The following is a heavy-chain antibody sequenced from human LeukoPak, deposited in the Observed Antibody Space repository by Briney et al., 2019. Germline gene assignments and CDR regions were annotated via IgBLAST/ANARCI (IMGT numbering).Heavy chain of an antibody. V-gene: IGHV5-51*01. CDR3: ARHVVAAADIPGGDFDY. CDR1: GYSFTSYW. J-gene: IGHJ4*02. Sequence: GESLKISCKGSGYSFTSYWIGWVRQMPGKGLEWMGIIYPGDSDTRYSPSFQGQVTISADKSISTAYPQWSSLKASDTAMYYCARHVVAAADIPGGDFDYWGQGTLVTVSS. CDR2: IYPGDSDT. D-gene: IGHD2-2*01.